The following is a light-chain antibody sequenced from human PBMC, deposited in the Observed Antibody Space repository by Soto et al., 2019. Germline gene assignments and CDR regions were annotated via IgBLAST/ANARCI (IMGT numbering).Light chain of an antibody. CDR3: LHYNDWPRWT. CDR1: QSVSSS. CDR2: GAS. J-gene: IGKJ1*01. Sequence: EIVLTQSPATLSLSPGERATLSCRASQSVSSSLAWYQQQPGQAPRLLIHGASTTASGIPARFSGSGSGTEFTLTISSLQSEDFAVYYCLHYNDWPRWTFGQGTKVDIK. V-gene: IGKV3-15*01.